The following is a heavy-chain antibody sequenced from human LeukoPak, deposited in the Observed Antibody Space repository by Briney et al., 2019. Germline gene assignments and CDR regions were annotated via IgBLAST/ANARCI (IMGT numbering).Heavy chain of an antibody. CDR3: AHAGYCSVRDRCPLQGFDP. D-gene: IGHD2-15*01. CDR2: INHSGST. Sequence: SETLSLTCAIYGGPFSGYYWSWIRQPPGKGLEWIGEINHSGSTNYNTSLKSRVTRSVDTSTTQFSLKLSSVTAADTAVYYCAHAGYCSVRDRCPLQGFDPCGQGTLVTVSS. V-gene: IGHV4-34*01. CDR1: GGPFSGYY. J-gene: IGHJ5*02.